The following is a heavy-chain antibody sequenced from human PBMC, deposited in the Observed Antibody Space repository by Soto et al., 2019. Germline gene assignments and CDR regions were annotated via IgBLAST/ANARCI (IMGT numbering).Heavy chain of an antibody. V-gene: IGHV3-73*02. Sequence: EVQLVESGGGLVQPGGSLKVSCAGSGFTFSGSAMHWVRQASGKGLEWVGRVRSKANSYATAYAASVKGRFTISRDDSKNTAYLQMNSLQTEDTAVYYCIRRSQDDSSGYFANWGQGTLVTVST. CDR1: GFTFSGSA. CDR2: VRSKANSYAT. J-gene: IGHJ4*02. CDR3: IRRSQDDSSGYFAN. D-gene: IGHD3-22*01.